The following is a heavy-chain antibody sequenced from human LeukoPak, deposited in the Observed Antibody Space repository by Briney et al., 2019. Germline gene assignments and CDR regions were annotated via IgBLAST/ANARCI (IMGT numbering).Heavy chain of an antibody. CDR2: INPNSGGT. V-gene: IGHV1-2*02. J-gene: IGHJ6*03. Sequence: ASVKVSCKASGYTFTGYYMHWVRQAPGQGLEWMGWINPNSGGTNYAQKFQGRVTMTRDTSISTAYMELSRLRSDDTAVYYCARDPMGGATAGIYYYYYYMDVWDKGTTVTVSS. CDR3: ARDPMGGATAGIYYYYYYMDV. D-gene: IGHD1-26*01. CDR1: GYTFTGYY.